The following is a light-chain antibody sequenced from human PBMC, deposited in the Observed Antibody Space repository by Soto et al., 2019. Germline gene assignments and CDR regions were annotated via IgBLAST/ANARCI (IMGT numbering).Light chain of an antibody. J-gene: IGLJ1*01. CDR1: SSDVGGYNR. CDR2: DVS. Sequence: QSALTQPPSVSGSPGQSGTISCTGTSSDVGGYNRVSWYQQPPGKAPKLLIYDVSNRPSGGSTRFSGSKSGNTASLTSSGLQADDAADYCCTSYATGSAYVFGPGTKLNVL. V-gene: IGLV2-18*02. CDR3: TSYATGSAYV.